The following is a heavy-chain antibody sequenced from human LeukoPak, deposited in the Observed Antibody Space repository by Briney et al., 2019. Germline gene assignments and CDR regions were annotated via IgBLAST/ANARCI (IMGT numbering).Heavy chain of an antibody. CDR1: GYSLTSYG. CDR2: IDPEDGNT. J-gene: IGHJ3*02. D-gene: IGHD6-13*01. Sequence: GASVKVSCKASGYSLTSYGISWVRQAPGKGLEWMGWIDPEDGNTIYAQKFQGRVTMTKDTSTDTAYMEPSSLRSEDTAVYYCATYIRAASTNEKPRRHXFDIW. V-gene: IGHV1-18*01. CDR3: ATYIRAASTNEKPRRHXFDI.